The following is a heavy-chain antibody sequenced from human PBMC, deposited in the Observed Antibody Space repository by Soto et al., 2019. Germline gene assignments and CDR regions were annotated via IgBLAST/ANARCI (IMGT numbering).Heavy chain of an antibody. CDR1: GFTFSNAW. J-gene: IGHJ6*02. V-gene: IGHV3-15*07. CDR3: TTLGSHYYYHNFDV. Sequence: EVKLVESGGGLVTPGGSLRLSCAASGFTFSNAWMNWVRQAPGKGLEWVGLIKMKSEGATRHYAAPVNGRFTISRDDSKSTLYLQMSSLKTEHTAVYYCTTLGSHYYYHNFDVWGQGTTVTVSS. CDR2: IKMKSEGATR.